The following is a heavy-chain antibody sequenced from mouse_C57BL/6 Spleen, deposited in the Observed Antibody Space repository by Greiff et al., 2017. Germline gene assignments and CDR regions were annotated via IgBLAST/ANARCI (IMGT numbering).Heavy chain of an antibody. CDR2: FYPGSGSI. CDR3: ARHEDAPNRLVDPFDY. J-gene: IGHJ2*01. D-gene: IGHD1-1*01. V-gene: IGHV1-62-2*01. Sequence: QVQLQQSGAELVKPGASVKLSCKASGYTFTEYSIHWVKQRPGQGLEWIGWFYPGSGSIKYNEKFKDKATLTADKSSSTVYMELSRLTSEDSAVYFCARHEDAPNRLVDPFDYWGQGTTLTVSS. CDR1: GYTFTEYS.